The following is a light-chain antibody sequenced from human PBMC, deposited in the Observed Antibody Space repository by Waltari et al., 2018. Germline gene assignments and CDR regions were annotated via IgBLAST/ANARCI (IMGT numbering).Light chain of an antibody. CDR2: GVS. Sequence: DIEMTQSPSSVSASVCASFPLTCRASQEITRWLAWYQQRPGKAPKLLIYGVSTLQRGVPSRFSGSHSGTNFTLTISTLQPDDFATYYCQQAQSLPITFGQGTRLEIK. J-gene: IGKJ5*01. CDR3: QQAQSLPIT. V-gene: IGKV1-12*01. CDR1: QEITRW.